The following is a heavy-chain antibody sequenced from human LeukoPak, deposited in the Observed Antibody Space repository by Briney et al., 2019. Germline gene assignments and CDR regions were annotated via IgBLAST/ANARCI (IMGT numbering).Heavy chain of an antibody. CDR1: GFTFSSYS. J-gene: IGHJ4*02. D-gene: IGHD3-22*01. CDR3: ATVVVSVFDY. V-gene: IGHV3-21*01. CDR2: ISSSSSYI. Sequence: GGSLRLSCAASGFTFSSYSMNWVRQAPGKGLEWVSSISSSSSYIYYADSVKGRFTVSRDNAKNSLYLQMNSLRAEDTAVYYCATVVVSVFDYWGQGTLVTVSS.